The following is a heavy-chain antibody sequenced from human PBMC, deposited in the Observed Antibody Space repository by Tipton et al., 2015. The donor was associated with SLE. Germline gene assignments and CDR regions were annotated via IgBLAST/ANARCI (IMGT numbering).Heavy chain of an antibody. CDR2: IYYSGST. V-gene: IGHV4-31*03. J-gene: IGHJ4*02. CDR3: ARGVLQYYYDSSGYYPY. D-gene: IGHD3-22*01. CDR1: GGSISSSSYY. Sequence: TLSLTCTVSGGSISSSSYYWSWIRQHPGKGLEWIGYIYYSGSTYYNPSLKSRVTISVDTSKNQFSLKLSSVTAADTAVYYCARGVLQYYYDSSGYYPYWGQGTLVTVSS.